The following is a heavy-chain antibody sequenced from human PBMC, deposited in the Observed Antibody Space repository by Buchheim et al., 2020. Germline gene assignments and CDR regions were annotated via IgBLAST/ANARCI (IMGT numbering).Heavy chain of an antibody. CDR1: GYTFTNYG. D-gene: IGHD1-26*01. J-gene: IGHJ2*01. CDR3: ARHPPSGSPTRFWFFDL. Sequence: QVQLVQSGGEVKKPGASLKISCEASGYTFTNYGISWFRQGPGQGLEWIGWISCNNGDTRYTQNLQGRLTVTRDTSTNTVHMDLTGLRSDDTAMYYCARHPPSGSPTRFWFFDLWGRGT. CDR2: ISCNNGDT. V-gene: IGHV1-18*01.